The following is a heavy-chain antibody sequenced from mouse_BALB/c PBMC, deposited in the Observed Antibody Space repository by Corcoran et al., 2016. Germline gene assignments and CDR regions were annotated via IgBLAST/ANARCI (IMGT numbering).Heavy chain of an antibody. CDR1: GFNIKDTY. Sequence: EVQLQQSGAELVKPGASVKLSCTASGFNIKDTYMHWVKQRPEQGLEWIGRLDPANGNTKYDPKFQGKATITADTSSNTAYLQLSSLTSEDTAVYYCASTDGYYYFDYWGQGTTLTVSS. J-gene: IGHJ2*01. D-gene: IGHD2-3*01. V-gene: IGHV14-3*02. CDR2: LDPANGNT. CDR3: ASTDGYYYFDY.